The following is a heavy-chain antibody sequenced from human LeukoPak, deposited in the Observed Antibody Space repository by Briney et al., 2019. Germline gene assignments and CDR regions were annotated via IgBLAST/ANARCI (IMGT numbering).Heavy chain of an antibody. CDR2: ISGSGGST. CDR1: GFTFSSYG. CDR3: AKGPYSGSYFMVY. J-gene: IGHJ4*02. Sequence: GGSLRLSCAASGFTFSSYGMSWVRQAPGKGLEWVSAISGSGGSTYYADSVKGRFTISRDNSKNTLYLQMNSLRAEDTAVYYCAKGPYSGSYFMVYWGQGTLVTVSS. V-gene: IGHV3-23*01. D-gene: IGHD1-26*01.